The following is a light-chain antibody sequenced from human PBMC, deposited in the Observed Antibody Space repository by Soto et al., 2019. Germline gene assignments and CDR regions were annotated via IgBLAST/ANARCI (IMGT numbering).Light chain of an antibody. V-gene: IGKV1-39*01. J-gene: IGKJ5*01. CDR2: DTS. CDR1: QSISRS. CDR3: QQSHRAPST. Sequence: DIQMTQSPSSLAVSVGDRVTITCRASQSISRSLNWYQQRSGQAPKLLISDTSSLQGGFPSRFSGSGSGTDFTLTITSLQPEDFAPYYCQQSHRAPSTFGQGTRLE.